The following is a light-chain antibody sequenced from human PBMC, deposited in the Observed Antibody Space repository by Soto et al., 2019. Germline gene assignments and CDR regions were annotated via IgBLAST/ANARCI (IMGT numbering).Light chain of an antibody. J-gene: IGKJ3*01. Sequence: DIQMTQSPSSLSASVGARVTITCRARESIGSHLNWYQQKPGQAPKALIYAVSSLQSGVPSRFSGSGSGTDFTLTISSLQPEDFATYYCQQSYSAPQFTFGPGTKVEIK. CDR3: QQSYSAPQFT. V-gene: IGKV1-39*01. CDR1: ESIGSH. CDR2: AVS.